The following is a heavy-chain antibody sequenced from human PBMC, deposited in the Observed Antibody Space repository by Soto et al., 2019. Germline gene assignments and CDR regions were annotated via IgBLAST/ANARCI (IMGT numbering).Heavy chain of an antibody. CDR1: GGTFSSYA. CDR2: IIPIFGTA. Sequence: SVKVSCKASGGTFSSYAISWVRQAPGQGLEWMGGIIPIFGTANYAQKFQGRVTITADESTSTAYMELSSLRSEDTAVYYCARDIPRYDSSGYYSRWDDAFDIWGQGTMVTV. D-gene: IGHD3-22*01. CDR3: ARDIPRYDSSGYYSRWDDAFDI. V-gene: IGHV1-69*13. J-gene: IGHJ3*02.